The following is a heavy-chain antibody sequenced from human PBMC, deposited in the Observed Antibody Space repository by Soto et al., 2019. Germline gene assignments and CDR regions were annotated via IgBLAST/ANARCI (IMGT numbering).Heavy chain of an antibody. V-gene: IGHV4-4*02. CDR1: GGSISSSNW. CDR2: IYHTGST. D-gene: IGHD4-17*01. J-gene: IGHJ5*02. CDR3: ARGRIDWSSMTTNLCWFDP. Sequence: SETLSLTCAVSGGSISSSNWWSWVRQPPGKGLEWIGEIYHTGSTNYNPSLKSRVTISVDKSKNQFSLKLSSVTAADTAVYYCARGRIDWSSMTTNLCWFDPWGQGTLVTVSS.